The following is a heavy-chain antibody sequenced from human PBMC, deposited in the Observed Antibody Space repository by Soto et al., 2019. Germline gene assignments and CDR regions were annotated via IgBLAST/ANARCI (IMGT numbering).Heavy chain of an antibody. V-gene: IGHV4-59*12. D-gene: IGHD1-1*01. Sequence: PSETLSLTCTVSGGSMISYYWSWIRQPPGRGLEWIGFIYYAGSTKYNPSLNSRVTISVDTSKNQFSLKLSSVTAADTAVYYCARARNWNWYYYYGMDVWGQGTKVTVS. J-gene: IGHJ6*02. CDR3: ARARNWNWYYYYGMDV. CDR1: GGSMISYY. CDR2: IYYAGST.